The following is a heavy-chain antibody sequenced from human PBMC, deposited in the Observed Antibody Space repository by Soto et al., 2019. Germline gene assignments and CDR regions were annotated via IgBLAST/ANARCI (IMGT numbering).Heavy chain of an antibody. CDR2: IYYSGST. Sequence: PSETLSLTCTVSGGSISSYYWSWIRQPPGKGLEWIGYIYYSGSTNYNPSLKSRVTISVDTSKNQFSLKLSSVTAADTAVYYCARVVVRGVIMFDYWGQGTLVTVSS. V-gene: IGHV4-59*01. CDR3: ARVVVRGVIMFDY. J-gene: IGHJ4*02. D-gene: IGHD3-10*01. CDR1: GGSISSYY.